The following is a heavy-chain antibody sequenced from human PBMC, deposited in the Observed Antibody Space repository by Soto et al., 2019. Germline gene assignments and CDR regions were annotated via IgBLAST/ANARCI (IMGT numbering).Heavy chain of an antibody. V-gene: IGHV3-23*01. CDR3: AKDRSYSSSWYKLFDP. J-gene: IGHJ5*02. D-gene: IGHD6-13*01. CDR2: ISGSGGST. CDR1: GFTFSSYA. Sequence: GGSLRLSCAASGFTFSSYAMSWVRQAPGKGLEWVSAISGSGGSTYYADSVKGRFTISRDNSKNTLYLQMNSLGAEDTAVYYCAKDRSYSSSWYKLFDPWGQGTLVTVSS.